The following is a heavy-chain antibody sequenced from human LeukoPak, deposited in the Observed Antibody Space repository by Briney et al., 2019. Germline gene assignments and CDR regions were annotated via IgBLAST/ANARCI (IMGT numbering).Heavy chain of an antibody. Sequence: SQTLSLTCTVSGGSISSGGYYWSWIRQPPGKGLEWIGYIYHSGSTYYNPSLKSRVTISVDRSKNQFSLKLSSVTAADTAVYYCARSPPRQQLVKDWGQGTLVTVSS. CDR3: ARSPPRQQLVKD. J-gene: IGHJ4*02. CDR1: GGSISSGGYY. V-gene: IGHV4-30-2*01. D-gene: IGHD6-13*01. CDR2: IYHSGST.